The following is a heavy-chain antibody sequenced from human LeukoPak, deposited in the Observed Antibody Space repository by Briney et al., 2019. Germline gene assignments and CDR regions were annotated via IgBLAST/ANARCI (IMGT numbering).Heavy chain of an antibody. J-gene: IGHJ4*02. D-gene: IGHD1-26*01. CDR1: GITFSNYA. CDR2: ISGSGVNT. V-gene: IGHV3-23*01. CDR3: TTEPRWELPGLIH. Sequence: GGSLRLSCAASGITFSNYAMTWVRQAPGKGLTWVSSISGSGVNTYYADSVKGRFTISRDNSKNTVYLQMNSLRAEDTAVYYCTTEPRWELPGLIHWGQGTLVTVSS.